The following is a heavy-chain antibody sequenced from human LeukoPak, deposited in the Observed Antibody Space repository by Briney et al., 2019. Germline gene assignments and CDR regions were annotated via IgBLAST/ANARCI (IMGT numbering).Heavy chain of an antibody. Sequence: GGSLRLSCAASGFTFSNYAMSWVRQAPGKGLEWVSGPSGSGGSTDYADSVKGRYTISRDNSKNTLYLQMNSLRAEDTAVYYCAKHYPEQTYYDSAFDIWGQGTLVTVSS. CDR1: GFTFSNYA. CDR2: PSGSGGST. V-gene: IGHV3-23*01. CDR3: AKHYPEQTYYDSAFDI. J-gene: IGHJ3*02. D-gene: IGHD3-22*01.